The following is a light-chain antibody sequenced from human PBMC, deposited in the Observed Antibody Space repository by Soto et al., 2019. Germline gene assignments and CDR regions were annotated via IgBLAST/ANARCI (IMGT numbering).Light chain of an antibody. CDR1: SSDVGGYNY. CDR3: SSYTSSSTPYV. V-gene: IGLV2-14*01. Sequence: SVLPQPASVSVSPGQSITISCTGTSSDVGGYNYVSWYQQHPGKAPKLMIYDVSSRPSGVSNRFSGAKSGNTASLTISGLQTEDEADYYCSSYTSSSTPYVFGTGTRSPS. J-gene: IGLJ1*01. CDR2: DVS.